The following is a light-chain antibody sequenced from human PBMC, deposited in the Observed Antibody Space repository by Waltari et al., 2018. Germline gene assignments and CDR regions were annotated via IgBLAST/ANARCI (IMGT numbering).Light chain of an antibody. CDR3: SSYAGSNNPYV. CDR2: GVT. V-gene: IGLV2-8*01. J-gene: IGLJ1*01. CDR1: SSDVGSYNY. Sequence: QSALTQPPSASGSPGQSVTVSCTGTSSDVGSYNYVPWYQQHPGKAPKLVIYGVTKRPSGVPDRFSGSKSDNTASLTVSGLQAEDEADYYCSSYAGSNNPYVFGTGT.